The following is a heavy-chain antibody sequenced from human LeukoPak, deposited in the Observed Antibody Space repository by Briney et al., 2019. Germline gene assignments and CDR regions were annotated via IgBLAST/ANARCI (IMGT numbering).Heavy chain of an antibody. D-gene: IGHD3-16*02. CDR1: GFTFDDSV. Sequence: GGSLRLSCAASGFTFDDSVMSWVRQAPGKGLEWVSGINWNGGSTGYADSVKGRFTISRDNAKNSLYLQMSSLRAEDTALYYCARDWFTRLGELSPDRAFDYWGQGTLVTVSS. J-gene: IGHJ4*02. CDR2: INWNGGST. V-gene: IGHV3-20*04. CDR3: ARDWFTRLGELSPDRAFDY.